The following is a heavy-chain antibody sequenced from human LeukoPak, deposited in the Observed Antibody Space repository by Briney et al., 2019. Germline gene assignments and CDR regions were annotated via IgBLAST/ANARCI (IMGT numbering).Heavy chain of an antibody. CDR2: IRSSSET. J-gene: IGHJ5*02. CDR1: GFIFSQYS. CDR3: ARDAGNSGYGCDL. Sequence: GGSLRLSCAASGFIFSQYSMNWVRQAPGKGLEWVSHIRSSSETFYADSVKSRFTISRDNARNSLYLQMNNLRGEDTAIYYCARDAGNSGYGCDLWGQGTLVTVSS. D-gene: IGHD5-12*01. V-gene: IGHV3-48*01.